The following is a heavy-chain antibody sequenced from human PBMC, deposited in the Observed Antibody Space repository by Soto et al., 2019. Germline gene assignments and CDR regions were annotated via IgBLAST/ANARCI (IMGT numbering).Heavy chain of an antibody. Sequence: SETLSRTGTVSVTSISSYYWSWIRHPPGKGLEWIGYIYYIGNTYYNPSLKIRVTISVDTSKNQFSPKLTSVTAADTAVYYCAREMGYGSGRFDYWGQGTLVNVS. CDR1: VTSISSYY. D-gene: IGHD3-10*01. V-gene: IGHV4-59*12. CDR2: IYYIGNT. J-gene: IGHJ4*02. CDR3: AREMGYGSGRFDY.